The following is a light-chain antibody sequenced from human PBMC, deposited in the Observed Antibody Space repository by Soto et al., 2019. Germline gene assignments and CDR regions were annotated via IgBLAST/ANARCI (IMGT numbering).Light chain of an antibody. CDR3: QQYDNLWT. CDR2: DAS. Sequence: DIQMTQSPSSLSASVGDRVTITCQASQDISNYLNWYQQKPGKAPKLLIYDASNLETGVPSRFSGSGSRNDFTFTISSLQPEDIATYYCQQYDNLWTFGQGTKVEIK. V-gene: IGKV1-33*01. J-gene: IGKJ1*01. CDR1: QDISNY.